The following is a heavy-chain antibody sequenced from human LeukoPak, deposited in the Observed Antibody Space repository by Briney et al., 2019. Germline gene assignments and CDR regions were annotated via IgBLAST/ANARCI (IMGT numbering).Heavy chain of an antibody. CDR1: GGTFSSYA. V-gene: IGHV1-69*06. CDR2: IIPIFGTA. CDR3: AKSAAAGRRDAFDI. J-gene: IGHJ3*02. D-gene: IGHD6-13*01. Sequence: SVKVSCKASGGTFSSYAISWVRQAPGQGLEWMGGIIPIFGTANYAQKFQGRVTITADKSTSTAYMELSSLRSEDTAVYYCAKSAAAGRRDAFDIWGQGTMVTVSS.